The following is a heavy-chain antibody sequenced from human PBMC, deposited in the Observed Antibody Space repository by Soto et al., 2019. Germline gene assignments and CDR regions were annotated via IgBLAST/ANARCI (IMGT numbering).Heavy chain of an antibody. CDR2: ISSYNCNT. CDR3: VRNLLSGRYSLPYYFYGMDV. J-gene: IGHJ6*02. CDR1: RCTFTSYG. D-gene: IGHD1-26*01. Sequence: ASVEDSCQASRCTFTSYGIDWVRQAPGQGREWMGWISSYNCNTNYAQKLQGRVTMTTDTSTSTAYMYPNGQRADDTAVYKCVRNLLSGRYSLPYYFYGMDVWGQGTPVTVSS. V-gene: IGHV1-18*01.